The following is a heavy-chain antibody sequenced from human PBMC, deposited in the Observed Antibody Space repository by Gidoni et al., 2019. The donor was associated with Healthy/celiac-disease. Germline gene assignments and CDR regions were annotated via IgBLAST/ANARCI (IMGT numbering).Heavy chain of an antibody. Sequence: QVQLVQSGAEVKKPGASVKVSCKASGYTFTGYYMHWVRQAPGQGLEWMGWINPSSGGTNYAQKFQGRVTMTRDTSISTAYMELSRLRSDDTAVYYCARAVVVVAATWSGFDPWGQGTLVTVSS. D-gene: IGHD2-15*01. J-gene: IGHJ5*02. V-gene: IGHV1-2*02. CDR2: INPSSGGT. CDR3: ARAVVVVAATWSGFDP. CDR1: GYTFTGYY.